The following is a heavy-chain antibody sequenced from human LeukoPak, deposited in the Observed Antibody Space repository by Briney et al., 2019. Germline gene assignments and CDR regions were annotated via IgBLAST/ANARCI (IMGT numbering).Heavy chain of an antibody. J-gene: IGHJ4*02. CDR1: GFTVSSNY. CDR2: TYSNGRT. CDR3: AKDSVVGYYRYLDY. V-gene: IGHV3-53*01. Sequence: GGSLRLSCAASGFTVSSNYMSWVRQAPGKGLEWVSVTYSNGRTYYADSVKGRFTISRDNSKNTLYLQMNSLRAEDTAVYYCAKDSVVGYYRYLDYRGQGTLVTVSS. D-gene: IGHD3-3*01.